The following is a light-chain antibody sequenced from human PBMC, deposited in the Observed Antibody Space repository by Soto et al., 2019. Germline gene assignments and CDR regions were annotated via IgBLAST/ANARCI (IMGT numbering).Light chain of an antibody. Sequence: IVLTQSAGTLSLTPGERATCSCRASQSVTTPLAWYQQKPGQAPRLIIHGASSRATGVPDRITGSGSGTDFTLSISRLEPEDFAVYYCQQYGGSTRTFRQGTKV. CDR2: GAS. V-gene: IGKV3-20*01. CDR1: QSVTTP. CDR3: QQYGGSTRT. J-gene: IGKJ1*01.